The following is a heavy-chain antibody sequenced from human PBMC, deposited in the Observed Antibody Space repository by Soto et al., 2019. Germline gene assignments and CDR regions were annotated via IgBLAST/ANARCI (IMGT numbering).Heavy chain of an antibody. J-gene: IGHJ4*02. CDR2: ISHSGST. V-gene: IGHV4-31*03. Sequence: PSETLYLTCTVSGVTISSAAYYWSLIRQHPGKGLEWIGYISHSGSTYYNPSLKSRVIISVDTSKNQFSLSLTSVTAADTAVYYCAREYTYGSHLFDCWGKGALVTVSP. D-gene: IGHD5-18*01. CDR3: AREYTYGSHLFDC. CDR1: GVTISSAAYY.